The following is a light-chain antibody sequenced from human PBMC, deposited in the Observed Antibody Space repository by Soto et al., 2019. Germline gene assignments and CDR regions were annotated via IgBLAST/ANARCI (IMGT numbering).Light chain of an antibody. J-gene: IGKJ3*01. V-gene: IGKV1-6*01. Sequence: AIQMTQSPSSLSASVGDRVTITCRASQGIRNDLDWFQQKPGKAPKLLIYAASNLQSGVPARFSGSGSGTDFTLIFSSLQPEDFATYYCLQKYFYPFTFGPGTKVDI. CDR2: AAS. CDR3: LQKYFYPFT. CDR1: QGIRND.